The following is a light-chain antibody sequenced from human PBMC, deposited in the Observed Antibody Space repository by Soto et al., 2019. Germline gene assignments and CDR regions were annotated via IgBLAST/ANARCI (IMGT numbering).Light chain of an antibody. Sequence: QSVLTQPPSVSAAPGQKDTISCSGSSSNIGGNSVSWYQQLPGTAPKLLIYDDNKRPSGIPDRFSGSKSGTSATLGITGFQTGEEADYYCGSWDSSVSAYVFGTGTKVIV. CDR2: DDN. CDR3: GSWDSSVSAYV. V-gene: IGLV1-51*01. J-gene: IGLJ1*01. CDR1: SSNIGGNS.